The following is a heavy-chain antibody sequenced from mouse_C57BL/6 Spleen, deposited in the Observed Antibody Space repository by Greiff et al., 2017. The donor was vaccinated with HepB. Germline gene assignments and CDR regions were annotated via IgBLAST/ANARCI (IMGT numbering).Heavy chain of an antibody. J-gene: IGHJ4*01. CDR1: GYTFTDYN. CDR2: INPNNGGT. Sequence: DVKLQESGPELVKPGASVKMSCKASGYTFTDYNIHWVKQSHGKSLEWIGYINPNNGGTSYNQKFKGKATLTVNKSSSTAYMELRSLTSEDSAVYYCARAIYYYGSSYVGAMDYWGQGTSVTVSS. CDR3: ARAIYYYGSSYVGAMDY. V-gene: IGHV1-22*01. D-gene: IGHD1-1*01.